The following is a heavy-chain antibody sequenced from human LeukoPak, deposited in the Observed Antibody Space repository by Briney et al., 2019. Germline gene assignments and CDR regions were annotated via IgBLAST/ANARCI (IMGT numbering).Heavy chain of an antibody. J-gene: IGHJ4*02. CDR1: GYTFTGYY. CDR3: AREGNDSSGYYYPPFDY. V-gene: IGHV1-2*02. CDR2: TNPNSGGT. Sequence: ASVKVSCKASGYTFTGYYMHWVRQAPGQGLEWMGWTNPNSGGTNYAQKFQGRVTMTRDTSISTAYMELSRLRSDDTAVYYCAREGNDSSGYYYPPFDYWGQGTLVTVSS. D-gene: IGHD3-22*01.